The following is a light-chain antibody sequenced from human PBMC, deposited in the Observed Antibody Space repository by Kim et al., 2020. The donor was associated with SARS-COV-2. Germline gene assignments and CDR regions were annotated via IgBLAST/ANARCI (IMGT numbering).Light chain of an antibody. J-gene: IGKJ1*01. V-gene: IGKV1-27*01. CDR1: QVINNY. CDR2: GAS. Sequence: DIQMTQSPSSLSASVGDRVTITCRASQVINNYLAWYQQKPGKAPTVLIYGASTLHSGVPSRFSGSGSGTDFTLTISSLQPEDVGTYYCQKYDSAPWTFGLGTKVDIK. CDR3: QKYDSAPWT.